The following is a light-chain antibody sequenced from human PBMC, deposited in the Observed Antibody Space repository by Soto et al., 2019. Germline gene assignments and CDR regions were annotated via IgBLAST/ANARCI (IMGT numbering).Light chain of an antibody. CDR1: SSDVGGYNY. Sequence: QSALTQPASVSGSPGQSITISCTGTSSDVGGYNYVSWYQQHPGKAPKLIIYEVSNRPSGVSNRFSGSKSGNTASLTISGLQAEDEADYYCNSHTSKSTGVVGTGTKLTVL. CDR3: NSHTSKSTGV. J-gene: IGLJ1*01. V-gene: IGLV2-14*01. CDR2: EVS.